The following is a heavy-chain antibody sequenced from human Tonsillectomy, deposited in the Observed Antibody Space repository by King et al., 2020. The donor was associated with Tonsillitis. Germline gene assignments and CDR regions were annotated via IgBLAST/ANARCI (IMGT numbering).Heavy chain of an antibody. J-gene: IGHJ4*02. D-gene: IGHD3-16*01. CDR1: GYSISSGYY. V-gene: IGHV4-38-2*01. Sequence: VQLQESGPGLVKPSETLSLTCAVSGYSISSGYYWGWIRQPPGKGLEWIGSIYHSGSTYYNPSLKSRVTISEDTSKNQFSLKLSSVTAADTAVYYCARVQSGGGLIDYWGQGTLVTVSS. CDR3: ARVQSGGGLIDY. CDR2: IYHSGST.